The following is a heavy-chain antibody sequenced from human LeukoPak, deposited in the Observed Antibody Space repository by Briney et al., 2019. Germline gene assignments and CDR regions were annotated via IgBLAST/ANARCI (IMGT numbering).Heavy chain of an antibody. CDR3: ARHSSGWSFYY. V-gene: IGHV4-39*01. CDR1: GDSIRSSSYY. CDR2: IYYSGTT. Sequence: PSETLSLTCSVSGDSIRSSSYYWGWIRQPPGKGLEWIGSIYYSGTTLYKASLKSRVTLSVDTSKNQFPLMLRSVTAADTVIYYCARHSSGWSFYYWGQGTLVTVSS. J-gene: IGHJ4*02. D-gene: IGHD6-19*01.